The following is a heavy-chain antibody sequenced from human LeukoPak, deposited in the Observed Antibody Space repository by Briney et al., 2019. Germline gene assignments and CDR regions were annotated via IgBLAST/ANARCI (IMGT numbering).Heavy chain of an antibody. D-gene: IGHD2-21*02. CDR1: GFTFSSYG. CDR2: ISYDGSNK. Sequence: GGSLRLSCAASGFTFSSYGMHWVRQAPGKGLEWVAVISYDGSNKYYADSVKGRFTISRDNSKNTLYLQMNSLRAEDTAVYYCARKKYRLIDYWGQGTLVTVSS. V-gene: IGHV3-30*03. J-gene: IGHJ4*02. CDR3: ARKKYRLIDY.